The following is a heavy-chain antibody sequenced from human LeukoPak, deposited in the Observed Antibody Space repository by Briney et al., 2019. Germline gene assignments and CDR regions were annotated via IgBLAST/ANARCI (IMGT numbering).Heavy chain of an antibody. CDR3: GRNGVVAENRLYVDY. V-gene: IGHV1-18*01. J-gene: IGHJ4*02. CDR2: IGANNANT. CDR1: GYPFTWYG. Sequence: GASVTVSCKASGYPFTWYGFTWVRQAPGQGLEWMGWIGANNANTKLEQKFQGRLTMAIDTSTGIVYMELRDLISDDTAVYYCGRNGVVAENRLYVDYWGQGTMVTDSS. D-gene: IGHD2-8*01.